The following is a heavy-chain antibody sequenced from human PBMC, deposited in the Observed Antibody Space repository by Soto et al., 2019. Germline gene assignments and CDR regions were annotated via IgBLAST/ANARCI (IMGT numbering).Heavy chain of an antibody. CDR2: ISGRGTTM. Sequence: EVQLVESGGRLVQPGQSLRLSCAASGFSFSSYSMNWVRQAPGKGLEWISFISGRGTTMYYADSVKGRFSISRDNAKNSLYLQLDSLRDEDTAVYYCARLGYCRGSICSYYFYYYGMDVWGQGTTVTVSS. CDR1: GFSFSSYS. D-gene: IGHD2-15*01. J-gene: IGHJ6*02. V-gene: IGHV3-48*02. CDR3: ARLGYCRGSICSYYFYYYGMDV.